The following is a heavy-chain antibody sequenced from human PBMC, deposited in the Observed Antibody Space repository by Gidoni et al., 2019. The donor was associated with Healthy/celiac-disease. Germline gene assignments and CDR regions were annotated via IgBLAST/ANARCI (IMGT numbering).Heavy chain of an antibody. CDR1: GFTFSSYG. V-gene: IGHV3-30*03. CDR3: ARGRWLQPGGCCYFDY. D-gene: IGHD5-12*01. J-gene: IGHJ4*02. CDR2: ISYDGSNK. Sequence: QVQLVESGGGVVQPGRSLRLSCAASGFTFSSYGMHWVRQAPGKGLEWVAVISYDGSNKYYADSVKGRFTISRDNSKNTLYLQMNSLRAEDTAVYYCARGRWLQPGGCCYFDYWGQGTLVTVSS.